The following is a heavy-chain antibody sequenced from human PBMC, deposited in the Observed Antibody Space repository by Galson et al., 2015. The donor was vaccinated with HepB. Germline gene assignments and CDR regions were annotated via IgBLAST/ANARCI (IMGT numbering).Heavy chain of an antibody. CDR3: ARVGIPVKEGIWDFDY. Sequence: SLRLSCAASGFTFSTFGMHWVRQAPGKGLEWVALIWYDGSYRYYADSVKGRFTISRDNAKNSLYLQMNSLRDEDTAVYYCARVGIPVKEGIWDFDYWGQGTLVTVSS. CDR2: IWYDGSYR. CDR1: GFTFSTFG. V-gene: IGHV3-33*01. D-gene: IGHD3-16*02. J-gene: IGHJ4*02.